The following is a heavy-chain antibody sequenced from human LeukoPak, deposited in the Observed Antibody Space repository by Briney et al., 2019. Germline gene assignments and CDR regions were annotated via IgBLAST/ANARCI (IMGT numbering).Heavy chain of an antibody. CDR3: ARVYCSSTSCSNWFDS. J-gene: IGHJ5*01. D-gene: IGHD2-2*01. V-gene: IGHV1-2*02. Sequence: ASVKVSCKASGYTFTGYYMHWVRQAPGQGLEWMGWINPNSGGTNYAQKFQGRVTMTRDTSISTAYMELSRLRSDDTAVYYCARVYCSSTSCSNWFDSWGQGTLVTVSS. CDR1: GYTFTGYY. CDR2: INPNSGGT.